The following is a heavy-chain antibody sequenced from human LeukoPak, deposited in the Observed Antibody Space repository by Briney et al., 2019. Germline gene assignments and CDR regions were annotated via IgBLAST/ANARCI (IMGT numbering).Heavy chain of an antibody. CDR3: AGGHSSSWYRFFDY. V-gene: IGHV4-34*01. D-gene: IGHD6-13*01. CDR2: INHTGST. J-gene: IGHJ4*02. CDR1: GGSFSGYY. Sequence: SETLSLTCAVYGGSFSGYYWSWIRQPPGKGLEWIGEINHTGSTSYNPSLKSRVTISVDTSKNQFSLKLNSVTAADTAVYYCAGGHSSSWYRFFDYWGQETLVTVSS.